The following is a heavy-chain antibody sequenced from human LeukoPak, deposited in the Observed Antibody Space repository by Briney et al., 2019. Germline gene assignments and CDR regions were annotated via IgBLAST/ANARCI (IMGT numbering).Heavy chain of an antibody. D-gene: IGHD3-3*01. V-gene: IGHV1-69*06. J-gene: IGHJ6*03. CDR3: ARSLFRFLEWSYRSYYYYYMDV. Sequence: GASVKVSCKASGGTFSSYAISWVRQAPGQGLEWMGGIIAIFGTVNYAQKFQGRVTITADKSTSTAYMELSSLRSEDTAVYFCARSLFRFLEWSYRSYYYYYMDVWGKGTTVTVSS. CDR1: GGTFSSYA. CDR2: IIAIFGTV.